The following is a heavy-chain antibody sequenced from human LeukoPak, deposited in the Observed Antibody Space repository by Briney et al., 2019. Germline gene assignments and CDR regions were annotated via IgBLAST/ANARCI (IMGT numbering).Heavy chain of an antibody. D-gene: IGHD3-10*01. V-gene: IGHV1-18*01. CDR3: ARDREVGLPWFGELFGMDV. Sequence: ASVKVSCKASGYTFTSYGISWVRQAPGQGLEWMGWISAYNGNTNYAQKLQGRVTMTTDTSTSTAYMELRSLRSDDTAVYYCARDREVGLPWFGELFGMDVWGQGTTVTVSS. CDR1: GYTFTSYG. J-gene: IGHJ6*02. CDR2: ISAYNGNT.